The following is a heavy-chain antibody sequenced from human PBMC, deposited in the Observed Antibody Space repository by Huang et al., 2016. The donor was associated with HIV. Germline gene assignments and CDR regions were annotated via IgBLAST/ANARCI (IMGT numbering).Heavy chain of an antibody. Sequence: EVQLLESGGGLVQPGGSLRLSCAASGFTFSSYAMSWVRQAPGKGLEWVSTIRGSGGSTYDADSVKGRFTIARDNSKKTLYLQMNSLRAEDTAVYYCAKVDGSGWYLGYWGQGTLVTVSS. CDR3: AKVDGSGWYLGY. CDR1: GFTFSSYA. V-gene: IGHV3-23*01. J-gene: IGHJ4*02. D-gene: IGHD6-19*01. CDR2: IRGSGGST.